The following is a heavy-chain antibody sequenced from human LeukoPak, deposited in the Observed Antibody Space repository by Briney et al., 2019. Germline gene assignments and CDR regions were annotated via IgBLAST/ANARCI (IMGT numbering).Heavy chain of an antibody. V-gene: IGHV3-23*01. CDR1: GFIFNNYG. J-gene: IGHJ4*02. D-gene: IGHD5-12*01. CDR2: ISNDGGGT. CDR3: AKDWDSGYGIQFDY. Sequence: PGGSLRPSCAASGFIFNNYGLVWVRQAPGKGLEWVSAISNDGGGTTYADFVKGRFSVSRDNSKNTLFLQMDSLRADDTAVFYCAKDWDSGYGIQFDYWGQGTLVTVSS.